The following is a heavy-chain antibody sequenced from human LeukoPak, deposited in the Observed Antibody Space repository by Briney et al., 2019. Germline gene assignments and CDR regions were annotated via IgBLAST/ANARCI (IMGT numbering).Heavy chain of an antibody. CDR2: ISAYNGNT. Sequence: ASVTVSCKASGYTFSSYGISWVRQAPGQGLAWMGWISAYNGNTNFAQEFQGRVTMTTDTSTSTASMELRSLRSDDTAVYYCARDQGIYNHRIIDSWGQGTLVTVSS. D-gene: IGHD5-12*01. CDR1: GYTFSSYG. CDR3: ARDQGIYNHRIIDS. V-gene: IGHV1-18*01. J-gene: IGHJ4*02.